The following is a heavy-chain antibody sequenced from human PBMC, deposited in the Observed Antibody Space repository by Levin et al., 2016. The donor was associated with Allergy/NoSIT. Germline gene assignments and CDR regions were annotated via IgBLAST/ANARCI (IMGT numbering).Heavy chain of an antibody. V-gene: IGHV3-23*01. CDR3: AKSRGIVATIFGDWFDP. Sequence: WIRQPPGKGLEWVSAISGSGGSTYYADSVKSRFTISRDNSKNTLYLQMNSLRAEDTAVYYCAKSRGIVATIFGDWFDPWGQGTLVTVSS. J-gene: IGHJ5*02. CDR2: ISGSGGST. D-gene: IGHD5-12*01.